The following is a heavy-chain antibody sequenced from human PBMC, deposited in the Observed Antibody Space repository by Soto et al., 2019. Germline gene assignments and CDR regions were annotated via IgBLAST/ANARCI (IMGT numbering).Heavy chain of an antibody. CDR3: TTDQVWQWLVIDY. Sequence: VQLVESGGGLVKPGGSLRLSCAASGFTFSNAWMSWVRQAPGKGLEWVGRIKSKTDGGTTDYAAPVKGRFTISRDDSKNTLYLQMNSLKTEDTAVYYCTTDQVWQWLVIDYWGQGTLVTVSS. D-gene: IGHD6-19*01. CDR2: IKSKTDGGTT. J-gene: IGHJ4*02. V-gene: IGHV3-15*01. CDR1: GFTFSNAW.